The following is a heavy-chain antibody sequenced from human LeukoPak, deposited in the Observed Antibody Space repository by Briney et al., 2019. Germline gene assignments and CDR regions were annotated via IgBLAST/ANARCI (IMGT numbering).Heavy chain of an antibody. Sequence: SETLSLTCTVSGVSISSGGYAWSWLRQPPGEGLEWIGYIYHSGSTYYKSSLWSRVTISLDRSKNQFSLTLSSVTAADTAMYYCAGFRYSGYDWEYYFDYWGQGTLVTVSS. CDR1: GVSISSGGYA. CDR3: AGFRYSGYDWEYYFDY. D-gene: IGHD5-12*01. CDR2: IYHSGST. V-gene: IGHV4-30-2*01. J-gene: IGHJ4*02.